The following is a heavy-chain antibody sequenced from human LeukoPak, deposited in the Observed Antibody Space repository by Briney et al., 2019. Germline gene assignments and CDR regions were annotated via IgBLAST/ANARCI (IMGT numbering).Heavy chain of an antibody. D-gene: IGHD5-18*01. J-gene: IGHJ4*02. Sequence: GGSLRLSCAASGFSVSSRAMSWVRQAPGKGLEWVSTISNSGYNTWYADSVKGRFTISRDNSQNTLYLQMSGLRAEDTALYYCARGVQLWLTFDYWGQGTLVTVSS. V-gene: IGHV3-23*01. CDR1: GFSVSSRA. CDR2: ISNSGYNT. CDR3: ARGVQLWLTFDY.